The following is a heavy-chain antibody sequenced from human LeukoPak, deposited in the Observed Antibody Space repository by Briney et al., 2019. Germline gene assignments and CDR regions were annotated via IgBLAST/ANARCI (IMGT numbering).Heavy chain of an antibody. CDR2: INPNSGGT. J-gene: IGHJ4*02. V-gene: IGHV1-2*02. CDR3: VTLGATNFDY. CDR1: GYTFTAYY. D-gene: IGHD1-26*01. Sequence: ASVKVSCKASGYTFTAYYLHWVRQAPGQGLEWMGWINPNSGGTNYAPKFQGRVTMTRDTSISTAYMEVTGLTYDDTAVYYCVTLGATNFDYWGQGTLVTVSS.